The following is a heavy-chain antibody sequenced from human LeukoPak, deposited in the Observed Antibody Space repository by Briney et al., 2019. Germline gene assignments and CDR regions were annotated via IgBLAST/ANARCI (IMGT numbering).Heavy chain of an antibody. V-gene: IGHV4-59*01. Sequence: SETLPLTCTVSGGSISSYYWSWIRQPPGKGLEWIGYIYYSGSTNYNPSLKSRVTISVDTSKNQFSLKLSSVTAADTAVYYCARDGGHGYSFDYWGQGTLVTVSS. CDR2: IYYSGST. J-gene: IGHJ4*02. CDR3: ARDGGHGYSFDY. CDR1: GGSISSYY. D-gene: IGHD2-15*01.